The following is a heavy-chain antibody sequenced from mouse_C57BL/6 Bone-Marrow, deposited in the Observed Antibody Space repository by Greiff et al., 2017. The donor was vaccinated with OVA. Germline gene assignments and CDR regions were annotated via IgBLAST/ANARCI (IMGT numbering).Heavy chain of an antibody. CDR3: ARDHYWYFDV. CDR2: INPNNGGT. Sequence: VQLQQSGPELVKPGASVKIPCKASGYTFTDYNMDWVKQSHGKSLEWIGDINPNNGGTIYNQKFKGKATLTVDKSSSTAYMELRSLISEDTAVYYCARDHYWYFDVWGTGTTVTVSS. CDR1: GYTFTDYN. V-gene: IGHV1-18*01. J-gene: IGHJ1*03.